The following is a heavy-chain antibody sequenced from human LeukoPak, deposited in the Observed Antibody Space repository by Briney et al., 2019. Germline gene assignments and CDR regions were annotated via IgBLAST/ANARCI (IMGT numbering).Heavy chain of an antibody. V-gene: IGHV3-43*01. J-gene: IGHJ6*03. D-gene: IGHD6-13*01. Sequence: PGGSLRLSCAASGFTFDDYTMHWVRQAPGKGLEWVSLISWDGGSTYYADSVKGRFTISRDNSKNSLYLQMNSLRTEDTALYYCAKESPLDYYYYYMVVWGKGTTVTISS. CDR2: ISWDGGST. CDR3: AKESPLDYYYYYMVV. CDR1: GFTFDDYT.